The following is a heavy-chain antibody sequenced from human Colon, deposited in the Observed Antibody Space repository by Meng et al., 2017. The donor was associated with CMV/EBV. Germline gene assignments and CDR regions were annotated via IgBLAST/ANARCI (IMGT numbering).Heavy chain of an antibody. Sequence: GESLKISCAASGFTVSSDYMVWVRQAPGKGLERVSIIYSGGSTYYADAVTGRFTNSRDNSKNTLYLQMSSLRAEDTAMYYCARSSLLAARYNHFYYGMDVWGQETTVTVSS. D-gene: IGHD6-6*01. CDR1: GFTVSSDY. J-gene: IGHJ6*02. CDR3: ARSSLLAARYNHFYYGMDV. CDR2: IYSGGST. V-gene: IGHV3-53*01.